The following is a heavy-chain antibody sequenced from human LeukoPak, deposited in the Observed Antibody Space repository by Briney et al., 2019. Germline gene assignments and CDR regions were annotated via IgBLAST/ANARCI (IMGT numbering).Heavy chain of an antibody. CDR1: GXTFSGYW. V-gene: IGHV3-74*01. Sequence: GGSLRLSWAASGXTFSGYWMHWVRQGPGKGLVWVSRINTDGSSTTYADSVKGRFTISRDNAKNTLYLQMNSLRAEDTAVYYCARAATLDYWGQGTLVTVSS. CDR3: ARAATLDY. CDR2: INTDGSST. J-gene: IGHJ4*02. D-gene: IGHD2-15*01.